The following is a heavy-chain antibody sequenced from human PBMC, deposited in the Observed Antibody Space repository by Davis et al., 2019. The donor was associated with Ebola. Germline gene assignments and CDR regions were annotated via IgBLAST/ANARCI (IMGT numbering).Heavy chain of an antibody. V-gene: IGHV1-69*04. CDR1: GYTFSSYG. CDR3: ARTYTGYSSSHFDY. J-gene: IGHJ4*02. Sequence: SVKVSCKASGYTFSSYGISWVRQAPGQGLEWMGRIIPILGIANYAQKFQGRVTITADKSTSTAYMELSSLRSEDTAVYYCARTYTGYSSSHFDYWGQGTLVTVSS. CDR2: IIPILGIA. D-gene: IGHD6-6*01.